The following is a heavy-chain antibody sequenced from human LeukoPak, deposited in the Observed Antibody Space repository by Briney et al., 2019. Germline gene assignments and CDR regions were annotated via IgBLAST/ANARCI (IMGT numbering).Heavy chain of an antibody. V-gene: IGHV3-53*01. Sequence: SGGNTYYADSVKGRFTISRDNSKNTLYLQMNSLRAEDTAVYYRARDRVGATTNFDYWGQGTLVTVSS. D-gene: IGHD1-26*01. J-gene: IGHJ4*02. CDR2: SGGNT. CDR3: ARDRVGATTNFDY.